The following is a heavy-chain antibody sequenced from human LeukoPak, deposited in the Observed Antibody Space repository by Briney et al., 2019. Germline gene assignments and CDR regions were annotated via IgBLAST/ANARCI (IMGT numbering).Heavy chain of an antibody. D-gene: IGHD6-19*01. V-gene: IGHV1-69*13. CDR3: ASCVSGWYLGYGWFDP. Sequence: SVKVSCKASGGTFSSYAISWVRQAPGQGLEWMGGIIPIFGTANYAQKFQGRVTITADESTSAAYVELSSLRSEDTAVYYCASCVSGWYLGYGWFDPWGQGTLVTVSS. CDR2: IIPIFGTA. CDR1: GGTFSSYA. J-gene: IGHJ5*02.